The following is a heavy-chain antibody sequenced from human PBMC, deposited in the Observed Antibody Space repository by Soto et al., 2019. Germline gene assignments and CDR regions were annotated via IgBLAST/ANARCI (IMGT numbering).Heavy chain of an antibody. CDR3: AKEALTVAGNNFDS. CDR2: ISGSGAGT. D-gene: IGHD6-19*01. CDR1: GFTFTTYA. V-gene: IGHV3-23*01. Sequence: EIELLESGGGLVQPGGSLRLSCAASGFTFTTYAMGWVRQAPGKGLEWVSSISGSGAGTFYAESVQGRFTISRDNAKKMVYLQMTGLRADDTAVYYCAKEALTVAGNNFDSWGQGTLVTVSA. J-gene: IGHJ4*02.